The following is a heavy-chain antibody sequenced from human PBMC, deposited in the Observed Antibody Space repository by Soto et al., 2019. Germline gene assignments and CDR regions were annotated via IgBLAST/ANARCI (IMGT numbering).Heavy chain of an antibody. CDR3: AKGGYCSSTSCYPRVFDY. V-gene: IGHV3-23*01. J-gene: IGHJ4*02. CDR1: GFTFSSYA. Sequence: EVQLLESGGGLVQPGGSLRLSCAASGFTFSSYAMSWVRQAPGKGLEWVSAISGSGGSTYYADSVKGRFTISRDNSKNTLYLQMNSLRAEDTAVYYCAKGGYCSSTSCYPRVFDYWGQGTLVTVSS. CDR2: ISGSGGST. D-gene: IGHD2-2*01.